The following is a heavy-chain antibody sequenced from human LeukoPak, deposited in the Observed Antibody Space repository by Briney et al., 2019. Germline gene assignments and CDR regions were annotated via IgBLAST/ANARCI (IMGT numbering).Heavy chain of an antibody. J-gene: IGHJ4*02. CDR1: GFTFSSYA. V-gene: IGHV3-23*01. CDR3: AKDLGTSGYYYSSLNYFDY. Sequence: GVSLRLSCAASGFTFSSYAMSWVRQAPGRGLEWVSAISGSGGSTYYADSVKGRFTISRDNSKNTLYLQMNSLRAEDTAVYYCAKDLGTSGYYYSSLNYFDYWGQGTLVTVSS. D-gene: IGHD3-22*01. CDR2: ISGSGGST.